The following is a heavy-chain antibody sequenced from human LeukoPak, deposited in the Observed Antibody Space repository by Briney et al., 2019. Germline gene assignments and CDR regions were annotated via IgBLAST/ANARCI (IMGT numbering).Heavy chain of an antibody. CDR1: GFTFSSYE. CDR2: ISSSGSTI. J-gene: IGHJ5*02. CDR3: AKATGGSGILGWFDP. Sequence: GGSLRLSCAASGFTFSSYEMNWVRQAPGKGLEWVSYISSSGSTIYYADSVKGRFTISRDNAKNSLYLQMNSLRAEDTALYYCAKATGGSGILGWFDPWGQGTLVTVSS. D-gene: IGHD3-10*01. V-gene: IGHV3-48*03.